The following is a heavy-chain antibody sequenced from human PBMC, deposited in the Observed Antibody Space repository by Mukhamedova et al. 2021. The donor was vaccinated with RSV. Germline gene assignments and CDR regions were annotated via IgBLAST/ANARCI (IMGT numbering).Heavy chain of an antibody. D-gene: IGHD5-24*01. J-gene: IGHJ6*03. CDR2: INWNSGSI. Sequence: GLEWVSSINWNSGSIAYADSVKGRFTISRDNAKNSLYLQMISLRAEDMALYYCAKDATSSPYYYYMDVWGKGTTVTVSS. CDR3: AKDATSSPYYYYMDV. V-gene: IGHV3-9*03.